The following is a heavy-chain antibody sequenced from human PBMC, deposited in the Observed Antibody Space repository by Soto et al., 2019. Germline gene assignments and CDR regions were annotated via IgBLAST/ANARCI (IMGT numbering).Heavy chain of an antibody. Sequence: QVQLVESGGGVVQPGRSLRLSCVGSGFTFSSYGMHWVRQAADKRPEWVAVISYDGRNTYYADSVRGRFTISRDNSKNTVELQMHSLGVEATALDHCGIDALGYRVPSDPWCNG. CDR1: GFTFSSYG. CDR3: GIDALGYRVPSDP. D-gene: IGHD6-13*01. J-gene: IGHJ5*02. V-gene: IGHV3-30*03. CDR2: ISYDGRNT.